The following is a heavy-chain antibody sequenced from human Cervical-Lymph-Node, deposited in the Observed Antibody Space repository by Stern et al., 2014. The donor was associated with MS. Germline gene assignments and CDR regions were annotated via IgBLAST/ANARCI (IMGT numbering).Heavy chain of an antibody. Sequence: EVQLVESGGGLLKPGGSLRLSCVASGFTSSAYGMHWVRQAPGKGLEWVSSISSSGSKKNYADSMKGRLTISRDNVKNSLFLQMNSLRADDTGIYYCARHCSSSSCFRYYGLDVWGQGTTVTVSS. D-gene: IGHD6-13*01. CDR3: ARHCSSSSCFRYYGLDV. CDR1: GFTSSAYG. V-gene: IGHV3-21*01. J-gene: IGHJ6*02. CDR2: ISSSGSKK.